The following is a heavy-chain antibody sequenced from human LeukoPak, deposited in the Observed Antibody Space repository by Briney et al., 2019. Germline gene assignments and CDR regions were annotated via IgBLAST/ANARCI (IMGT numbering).Heavy chain of an antibody. V-gene: IGHV3-30-3*01. D-gene: IGHD5-18*01. CDR2: ISYDGSNK. CDR3: ARPSPRIQLWLPLGY. J-gene: IGHJ4*02. Sequence: GGSLRLSCAASGFTFSSYAMHWVRQAPGKGLEWVAVISYDGSNKYYADSVKGRFTISRDNSKNTLYLQMNSLRAEDTAVYYCARPSPRIQLWLPLGYWGQGTLVTVSS. CDR1: GFTFSSYA.